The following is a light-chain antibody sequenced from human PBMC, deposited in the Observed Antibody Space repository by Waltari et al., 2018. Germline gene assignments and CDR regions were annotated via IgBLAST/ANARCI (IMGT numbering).Light chain of an antibody. CDR3: QQYFGDPPT. Sequence: DIVMTQSPDSLTVSLGEGATINCKSSQSVLYTSNNKNYLAWYQQKPGQPPKLLIYWASTRESGVPDRFSGSGSGTDFTLTISSLQAEDVAVYYCQQYFGDPPTFGQGTKVEIK. J-gene: IGKJ1*01. CDR1: QSVLYTSNNKNY. V-gene: IGKV4-1*01. CDR2: WAS.